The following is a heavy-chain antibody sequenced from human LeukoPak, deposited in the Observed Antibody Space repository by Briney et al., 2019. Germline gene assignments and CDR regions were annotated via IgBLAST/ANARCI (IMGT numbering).Heavy chain of an antibody. CDR3: ARVNPPNYYGSGSYYSLNY. CDR2: ISAYNGNT. CDR1: GYTFTSYG. J-gene: IGHJ4*02. D-gene: IGHD3-10*01. V-gene: IGHV1-18*01. Sequence: ASVKVSCKASGYTFTSYGISWVRQAPGQGLEWMGWISAYNGNTNYAQKLQGRVTMTTDTSTSTAYMELSRLRSDDTAVYYCARVNPPNYYGSGSYYSLNYWGQGTLVTVSS.